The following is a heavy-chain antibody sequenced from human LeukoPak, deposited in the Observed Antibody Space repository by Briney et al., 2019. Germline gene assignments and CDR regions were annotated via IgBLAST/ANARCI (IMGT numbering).Heavy chain of an antibody. V-gene: IGHV1-2*02. Sequence: ASVKVSCKASGYTLTGYYMHWVRQAPGQGLEWMGWINPNSGGTNYAQKFQGRVTMTRDTSISTDYKELSRLRSDDTAVYYCARDGGRIQLWHHDAFDMWGQGTMVTVSS. CDR2: INPNSGGT. CDR1: GYTLTGYY. D-gene: IGHD5-18*01. J-gene: IGHJ3*02. CDR3: ARDGGRIQLWHHDAFDM.